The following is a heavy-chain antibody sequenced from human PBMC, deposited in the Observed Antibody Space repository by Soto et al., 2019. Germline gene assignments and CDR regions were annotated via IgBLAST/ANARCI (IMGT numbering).Heavy chain of an antibody. J-gene: IGHJ6*02. CDR2: IYYSGST. CDR3: ARLRLAGYYYYGMDV. CDR1: GGSISSSSYY. V-gene: IGHV4-39*01. D-gene: IGHD3-3*01. Sequence: QLQLQESGPGLVKPSETLSLTCTVSGGSISSSSYYWGWIRQPPGKGLEWIGSIYYSGSTYYNPSLQSRVPISVDTSKNQFPLKLSSVTAADTAVYYCARLRLAGYYYYGMDVWGQGTTVTVSS.